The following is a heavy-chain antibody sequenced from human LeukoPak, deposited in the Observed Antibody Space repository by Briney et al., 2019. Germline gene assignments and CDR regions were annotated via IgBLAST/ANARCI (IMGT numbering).Heavy chain of an antibody. CDR1: GFTFSSYS. J-gene: IGHJ4*02. D-gene: IGHD6-13*01. CDR3: ARGRRVANGYSSLYYFDY. V-gene: IGHV3-21*01. CDR2: ISSSSSYI. Sequence: GGSLRLSCAASGFTFSSYSMNWVRQAPGKGLEWVSSISSSSSYIYYADSVEGRFTISRDNAKNSLYLQMSSLRAEDTAVYCCARGRRVANGYSSLYYFDYWGQGTLVTVSS.